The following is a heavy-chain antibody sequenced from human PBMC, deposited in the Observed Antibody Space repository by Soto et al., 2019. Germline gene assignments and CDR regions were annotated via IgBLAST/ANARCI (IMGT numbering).Heavy chain of an antibody. CDR3: ARVGYDFWSGDRADYYYYMDV. CDR2: ISSNGGST. D-gene: IGHD3-3*01. J-gene: IGHJ6*03. V-gene: IGHV3-64*01. CDR1: GFTFSSYA. Sequence: GGSLRLSCAASGFTFSSYAMHWVRQAPGKGLEYVSAISSNGGSTYYANSVKGRFTISRDNSKNTLYLQMGSLRAEDMAVYYCARVGYDFWSGDRADYYYYMDVWGKGTTVTVSS.